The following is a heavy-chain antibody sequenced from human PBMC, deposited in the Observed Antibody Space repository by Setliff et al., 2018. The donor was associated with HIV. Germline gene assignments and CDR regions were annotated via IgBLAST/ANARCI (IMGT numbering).Heavy chain of an antibody. V-gene: IGHV3-7*01. J-gene: IGHJ4*02. CDR1: GFTFSSYR. Sequence: GSLRLSCAASGFTFSSYRMNWVRQAPGKGLEWVANIKEDRSEKYYVDSVKGRFTISRDNAKSTLYLQMNSLRAEDTAVYYCARDRGGYYFDYWGQGTLVTVSS. CDR2: IKEDRSEK. CDR3: ARDRGGYYFDY. D-gene: IGHD3-16*01.